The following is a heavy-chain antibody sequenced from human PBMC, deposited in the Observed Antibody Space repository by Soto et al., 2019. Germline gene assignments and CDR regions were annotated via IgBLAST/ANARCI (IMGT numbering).Heavy chain of an antibody. CDR2: INSDGSST. D-gene: IGHD3-10*01. V-gene: IGHV3-74*01. Sequence: GGSLRLSCAASGFTFSSYWMHWVRQAPGKGLVWVSRINSDGSSTSYADSVKGRFTISRDNAKNTLYLQMNSLRAEDTAVYYCARDAAITPKYYYYGMDVWGQGTTVTVSS. CDR3: ARDAAITPKYYYYGMDV. CDR1: GFTFSSYW. J-gene: IGHJ6*02.